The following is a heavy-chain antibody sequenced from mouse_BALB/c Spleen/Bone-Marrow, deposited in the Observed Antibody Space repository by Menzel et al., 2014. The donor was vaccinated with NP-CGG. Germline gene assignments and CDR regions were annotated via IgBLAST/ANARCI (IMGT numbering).Heavy chain of an antibody. Sequence: EVQLVESGGGLVQPGGSRRLSCAASGFTFSSFGMHWARQAPEKGLEWVAYISSGSSTIFYVDTVKGRFTISRDNPKSTLFLQMTSLRSEDTAMYYCTRGGNWDDFDVWGAGTTVTVSS. D-gene: IGHD4-1*01. CDR2: ISSGSSTI. V-gene: IGHV5-17*02. J-gene: IGHJ1*01. CDR3: TRGGNWDDFDV. CDR1: GFTFSSFG.